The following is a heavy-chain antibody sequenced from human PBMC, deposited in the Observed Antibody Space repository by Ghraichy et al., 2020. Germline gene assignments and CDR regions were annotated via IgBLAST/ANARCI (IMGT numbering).Heavy chain of an antibody. CDR2: IRSSGTT. J-gene: IGHJ3*02. V-gene: IGHV3-66*01. CDR3: AREGHYSGTYNDAFDI. CDR1: GFTVHSKY. Sequence: GESLNISCAASGFTVHSKYMSWVRQAPGKGLEWVSVIRSSGTTSHADSVKGRFTISRDDSQNTVYLQMNSLRAEDTATYYCAREGHYSGTYNDAFDIWGQGIMVTVSS. D-gene: IGHD1-26*01.